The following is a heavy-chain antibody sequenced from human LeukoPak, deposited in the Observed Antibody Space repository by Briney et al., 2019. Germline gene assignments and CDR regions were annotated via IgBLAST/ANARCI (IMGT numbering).Heavy chain of an antibody. D-gene: IGHD3-10*01. Sequence: GASVKVSCKASGYTFTGYYMHWVRQAPGQGLEWMGWINPNSGGTNYAQKFQGRVTMTRDTSISTAYMELSRLRSDDTAVYYCARFSHAEFKNDYWSQGTLVTVSS. J-gene: IGHJ4*02. CDR3: ARFSHAEFKNDY. V-gene: IGHV1-2*02. CDR2: INPNSGGT. CDR1: GYTFTGYY.